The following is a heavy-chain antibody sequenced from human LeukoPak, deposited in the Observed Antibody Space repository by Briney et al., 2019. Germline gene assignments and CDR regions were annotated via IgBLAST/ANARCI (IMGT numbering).Heavy chain of an antibody. V-gene: IGHV2-5*01. CDR1: GFSLSTSGVG. J-gene: IGHJ5*02. CDR2: IYWNDDK. Sequence: SGPTLVKPTQTLTLTCTFSGFSLSTSGVGVGWIRQPPGKALEWLALIYWNDDKRYSPSLKSRLTITKDTSKNQVVLTMTNMDPVDTATYYCAHRGPSSSWYRNLGTPGDNWFDPWGQGTLVTVSS. D-gene: IGHD6-13*01. CDR3: AHRGPSSSWYRNLGTPGDNWFDP.